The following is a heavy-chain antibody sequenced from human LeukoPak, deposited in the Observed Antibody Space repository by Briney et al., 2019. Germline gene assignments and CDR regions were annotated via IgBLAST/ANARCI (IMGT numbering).Heavy chain of an antibody. CDR3: ATNEWIDY. CDR1: GFTFSTYS. V-gene: IGHV3-48*01. CDR2: ISGSRGTI. J-gene: IGHJ4*02. D-gene: IGHD5-12*01. Sequence: GGSLRLPCSASGFTFSTYSINWVRQAPGKGLEWVSYISGSRGTIYYADSVKGRFTISRDNAKNSLYLQMNSLRAGDTAVYDCATNEWIDYWGQGTLVTVSS.